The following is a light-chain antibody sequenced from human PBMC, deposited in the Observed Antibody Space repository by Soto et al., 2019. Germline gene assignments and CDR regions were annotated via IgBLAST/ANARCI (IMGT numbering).Light chain of an antibody. Sequence: DIQMTQSPSSLSASVGDRVTITCQASQDINSYLSWYQQRPGKAPKLLIYDAFTLETGVPSRLSGSGYGTDFIFTISSLQPEDFATYYCQQYDTFPVTFGQGTRLEIK. V-gene: IGKV1-33*01. CDR2: DAF. CDR3: QQYDTFPVT. CDR1: QDINSY. J-gene: IGKJ5*01.